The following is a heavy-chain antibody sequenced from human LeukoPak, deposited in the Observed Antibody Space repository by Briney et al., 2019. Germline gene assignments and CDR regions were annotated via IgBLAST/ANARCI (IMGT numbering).Heavy chain of an antibody. J-gene: IGHJ4*02. CDR1: GFTFSSYA. CDR2: ISYDGSNK. CDR3: ARDLRYCSSTSC. D-gene: IGHD2-2*01. V-gene: IGHV3-30-3*01. Sequence: GGSLRLSCAASGFTFSSYAMHWVRQAPGKGLEGGAVISYDGSNKYYADSVKGRFTISRDNSKNTLYLQMNSLRAEDTAVYYCARDLRYCSSTSCWGQGTLVTVSS.